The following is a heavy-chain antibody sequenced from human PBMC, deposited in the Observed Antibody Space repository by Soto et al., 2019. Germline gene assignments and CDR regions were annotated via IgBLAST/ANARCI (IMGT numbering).Heavy chain of an antibody. V-gene: IGHV3-30-3*01. Sequence: QVQLVESGGGVVQPGRSPRLSCAASGFTFSSYAMHWVRQAPGKGLEWVAVISHDGSNNYHADNVKGRFTISRDNSKNQLYLQMNRLRPEDTAVYYCGRGPGDSGGVYDWLYPWGQGTLVTVSS. D-gene: IGHD2-15*01. CDR3: GRGPGDSGGVYDWLYP. J-gene: IGHJ5*02. CDR2: ISHDGSNN. CDR1: GFTFSSYA.